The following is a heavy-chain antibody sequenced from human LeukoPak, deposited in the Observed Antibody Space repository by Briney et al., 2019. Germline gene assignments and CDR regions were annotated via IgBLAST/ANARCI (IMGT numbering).Heavy chain of an antibody. CDR1: GASISSNNW. Sequence: PSGTLSLTCAVSGASISSNNWWIWVRQSPGKGLEWIGETFYNRGSNYNPSLKSRVTMSVDTSKNQFSLKLSSVTAADTAVYYCARERRGSYYGWDYWGQGTLVTVSS. D-gene: IGHD1-26*01. J-gene: IGHJ4*02. V-gene: IGHV4-4*02. CDR3: ARERRGSYYGWDY. CDR2: TFYNRGS.